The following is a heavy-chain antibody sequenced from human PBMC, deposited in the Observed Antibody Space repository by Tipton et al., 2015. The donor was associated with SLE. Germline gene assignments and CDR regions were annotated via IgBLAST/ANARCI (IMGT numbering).Heavy chain of an antibody. CDR1: GDSFSSGSYS. Sequence: TLSLTCTVSGDSFSSGSYSWNWVRQPAGKGLEWIGLIYNSGITNYNPSLQSRVTLSVDMSKNQFSLRLSSVTAAETGVYYCVKSVVVVSPRDYYYYMDVWSKGTTVTVSS. D-gene: IGHD2-15*01. V-gene: IGHV4-61*02. CDR2: IYNSGIT. CDR3: VKSVVVVSPRDYYYYMDV. J-gene: IGHJ6*03.